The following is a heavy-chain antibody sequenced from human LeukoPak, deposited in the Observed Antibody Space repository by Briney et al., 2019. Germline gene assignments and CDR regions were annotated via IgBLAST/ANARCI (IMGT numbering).Heavy chain of an antibody. V-gene: IGHV1-69*04. CDR1: GGTFSSYA. J-gene: IGHJ4*02. Sequence: ASVKVSCKASGGTFSSYAISWVRQAPGQGLEWMGRIIPILGIANYAQKFQGRVTITADKSTSTAYMELRSLRSDDTAVYYCARAKSSGWYQTFFDCWGQGTLVTVSS. CDR2: IIPILGIA. D-gene: IGHD6-19*01. CDR3: ARAKSSGWYQTFFDC.